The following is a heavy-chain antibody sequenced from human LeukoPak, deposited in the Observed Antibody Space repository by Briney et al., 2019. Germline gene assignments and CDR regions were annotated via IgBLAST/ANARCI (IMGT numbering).Heavy chain of an antibody. CDR3: ARIVAAAGNGFDP. Sequence: SGPTLVNPTQTLTLTCTLSGFSISTSGMCVGWMRQPPGKALEWLARIDWDDDKHYSTSLKTRLTISKDTSKNQVVLTMTNMDPVDTATYYCARIVAAAGNGFDPWSQGTLVTVSS. V-gene: IGHV2-70*11. D-gene: IGHD6-13*01. CDR2: IDWDDDK. J-gene: IGHJ5*02. CDR1: GFSISTSGMC.